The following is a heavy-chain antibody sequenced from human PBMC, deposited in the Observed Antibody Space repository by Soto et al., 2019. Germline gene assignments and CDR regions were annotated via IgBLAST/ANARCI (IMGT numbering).Heavy chain of an antibody. J-gene: IGHJ4*02. CDR3: ARGKPHPRTHNYYGSVGLDY. CDR2: IWYEGSNK. V-gene: IGHV3-33*01. D-gene: IGHD3-10*01. Sequence: HPWGSLRLACAASGFTFSSYGMHWVRQAPGKGLEWVAVIWYEGSNKYYADSVKGRFTISRDNSKNTLYLQMNSLRAEDTAVYYCARGKPHPRTHNYYGSVGLDYWGQGTLVTVSS. CDR1: GFTFSSYG.